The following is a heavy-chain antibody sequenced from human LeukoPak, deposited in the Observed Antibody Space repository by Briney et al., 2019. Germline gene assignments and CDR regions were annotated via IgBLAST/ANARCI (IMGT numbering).Heavy chain of an antibody. V-gene: IGHV4-61*02. Sequence: SETLSLTCTVSGGSISSGSYYWSWIRQPAGKGLEWIGRIYTSGSTNYNPSLKSRVTMSVDTSKNQFSLKLSSVTAADTAVYYCARDQYYYDSSGYLTFDYWGQGTLVTVSS. J-gene: IGHJ4*02. CDR3: ARDQYYYDSSGYLTFDY. CDR1: GGSISSGSYY. CDR2: IYTSGST. D-gene: IGHD3-22*01.